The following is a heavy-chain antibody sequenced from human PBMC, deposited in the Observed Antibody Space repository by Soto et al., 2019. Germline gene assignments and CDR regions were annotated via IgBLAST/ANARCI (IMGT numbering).Heavy chain of an antibody. Sequence: SETLSLTCTVSGGSISSYYWSWIRQPPGKGLEWIGYIYYSGSTNYNPSLKSRVTISVDTSKNQFSLKLSSVTAADTAVYYCARALSLWFGEFTTADYYYYMDVWGKGTTVTVSS. J-gene: IGHJ6*03. CDR2: IYYSGST. V-gene: IGHV4-59*01. CDR3: ARALSLWFGEFTTADYYYYMDV. D-gene: IGHD3-10*01. CDR1: GGSISSYY.